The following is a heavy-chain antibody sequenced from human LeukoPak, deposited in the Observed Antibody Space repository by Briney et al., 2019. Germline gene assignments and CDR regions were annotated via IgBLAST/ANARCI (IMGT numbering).Heavy chain of an antibody. D-gene: IGHD1-26*01. Sequence: SGGSLRLSCAASGFTFSSYSMNWVRQAPGKGLEWVSSISSSSSYIYYADSVKGRFTISRDNAKNSLYLQMNSLRAEDTAVYYCARGVGATRTFDYWGQGTLVTVSS. CDR3: ARGVGATRTFDY. J-gene: IGHJ4*02. CDR1: GFTFSSYS. CDR2: ISSSSSYI. V-gene: IGHV3-21*01.